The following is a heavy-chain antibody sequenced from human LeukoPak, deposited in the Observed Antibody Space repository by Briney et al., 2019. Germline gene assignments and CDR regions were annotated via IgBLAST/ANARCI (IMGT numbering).Heavy chain of an antibody. CDR1: GGSISRDY. J-gene: IGHJ4*02. D-gene: IGHD6-13*01. Sequence: SETLSLTCTVSGGSISRDYWSWIRQPPGKGLEWIGYIYYTGSTNYNPSLKSRVTVSVDTSKNQFSLKLSSVTAADTAVYYCARDRPGGSSLDYWGQGTLVTVSS. CDR3: ARDRPGGSSLDY. CDR2: IYYTGST. V-gene: IGHV4-59*01.